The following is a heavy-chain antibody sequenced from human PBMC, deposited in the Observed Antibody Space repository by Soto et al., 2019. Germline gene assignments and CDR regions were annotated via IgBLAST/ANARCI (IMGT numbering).Heavy chain of an antibody. CDR1: GYSFTSYW. J-gene: IGHJ5*02. D-gene: IGHD3-3*01. V-gene: IGHV5-51*01. CDR3: ARQNPYYDFWSGYPAHNWFDP. Sequence: PGESLKLSCKGSGYSFTSYWIGWVRQMPGKGLEWMGIIYPGDSDTRYSPSFQGQVTISADKSISTAYLQWSSLKASDTAMYYCARQNPYYDFWSGYPAHNWFDPWGQGTLVTVSS. CDR2: IYPGDSDT.